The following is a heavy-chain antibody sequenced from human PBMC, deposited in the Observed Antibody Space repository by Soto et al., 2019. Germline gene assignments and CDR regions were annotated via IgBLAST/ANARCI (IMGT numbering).Heavy chain of an antibody. CDR3: ARASISAAGYYSDY. CDR1: GFTVSTNY. CDR2: IYSGGST. D-gene: IGHD6-13*01. J-gene: IGHJ4*02. V-gene: IGHV3-53*01. Sequence: EVQLVESGGGLIQPGGSLRLSFAASGFTVSTNYMSWVRQAPGKGLEWVSVIYSGGSTYYADSVKGRFTISRDNSKNTLYLQMNSLRAEDTAVYYCARASISAAGYYSDYWGQGTLVTVSS.